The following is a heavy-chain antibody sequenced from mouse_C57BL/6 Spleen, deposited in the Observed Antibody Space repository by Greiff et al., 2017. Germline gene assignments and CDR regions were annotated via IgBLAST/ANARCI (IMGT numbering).Heavy chain of an antibody. CDR2: INYDGSST. Sequence: EVKLMESEGGLVQPGSSMKLSCTASGFTFSDYYMAWVRQVPEKGLEWVANINYDGSSTYYLDSLKSRFIISRDNAKNILYLQMSSLKSEDTATYYCAREGDTTVVATRAWFAYWGQGTLVTVSA. V-gene: IGHV5-16*01. CDR1: GFTFSDYY. D-gene: IGHD1-1*01. J-gene: IGHJ3*01. CDR3: AREGDTTVVATRAWFAY.